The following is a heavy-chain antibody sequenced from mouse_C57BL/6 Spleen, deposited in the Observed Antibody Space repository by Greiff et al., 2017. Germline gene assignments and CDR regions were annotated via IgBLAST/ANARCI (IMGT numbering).Heavy chain of an antibody. D-gene: IGHD1-1*01. CDR2: INPSSGYT. V-gene: IGHV1-4*01. Sequence: VQLQESGAELARPGASVKMSCTASGYTFTSYTMHWVKQRPGQGLEWIGYINPSSGYTKYNQKFKDKATLTADKSSGTAYMQLSSLTSEDSAVYYCARSGSRTGAMDYWGQGTSVTVAS. CDR1: GYTFTSYT. J-gene: IGHJ4*01. CDR3: ARSGSRTGAMDY.